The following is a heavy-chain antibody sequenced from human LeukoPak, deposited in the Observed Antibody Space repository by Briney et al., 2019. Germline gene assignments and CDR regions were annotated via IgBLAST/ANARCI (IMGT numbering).Heavy chain of an antibody. V-gene: IGHV4-39*02. CDR2: INHTGST. CDR1: GGSISSSSYY. CDR3: ASFSYYDVLTTYYFDH. J-gene: IGHJ4*02. Sequence: PSETLSLTCTVSGGSISSSSYYWGWIRQPPGKGLEWIGEINHTGSTNYNPSLKSRVTISVDTSKNHFSLKLSSVTAADTAVYYCASFSYYDVLTTYYFDHWGQGTLVTVSS. D-gene: IGHD3-9*01.